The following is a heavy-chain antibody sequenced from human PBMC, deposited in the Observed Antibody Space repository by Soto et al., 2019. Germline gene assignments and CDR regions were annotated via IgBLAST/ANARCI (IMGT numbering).Heavy chain of an antibody. CDR1: GGSFSKYG. J-gene: IGHJ6*02. V-gene: IGHV1-69*01. CDR3: ARGYRENCFYAMDA. D-gene: IGHD1-26*01. Sequence: QVQLVQSGAEVKMPGSSVRVSCKASGGSFSKYGISWVRQAPGQGLEWMGGIIPMFGIGNYAEKFLGRVTITADESTSTSHMELSSLRSEDTAVYFCARGYRENCFYAMDAWGQGTTVTVSS. CDR2: IIPMFGIG.